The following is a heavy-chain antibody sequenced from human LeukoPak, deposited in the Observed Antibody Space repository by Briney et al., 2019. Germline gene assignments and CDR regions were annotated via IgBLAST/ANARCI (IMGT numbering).Heavy chain of an antibody. D-gene: IGHD4-17*01. V-gene: IGHV4-59*01. Sequence: SETLSLTCTVSGGSISSYYWSWIRQPPGKGLGWIGYIYDSGSTNYNPSLKSRVTISVDTSKNQFSLNLSSVTAADTAVYYCARGSGDYATSDAEYFQHWGQGTLVTVSS. CDR3: ARGSGDYATSDAEYFQH. J-gene: IGHJ1*01. CDR2: IYDSGST. CDR1: GGSISSYY.